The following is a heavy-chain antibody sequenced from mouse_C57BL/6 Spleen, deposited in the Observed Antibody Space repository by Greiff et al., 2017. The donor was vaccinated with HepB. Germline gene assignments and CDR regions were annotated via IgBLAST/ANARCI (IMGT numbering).Heavy chain of an antibody. D-gene: IGHD1-1*01. CDR3: VYGSGFDY. V-gene: IGHV1-59*01. Sequence: QVQLQQPGAELVRPGTSVKLSCKASGYTFTSYWMHWVKQRPGQGLEWIGVIDPSDSYTNYNQKFKGKATLTVDTSSSTAYMQLSSLTSDDSAVYYSVYGSGFDYWGQGTTLTVSS. J-gene: IGHJ2*01. CDR2: IDPSDSYT. CDR1: GYTFTSYW.